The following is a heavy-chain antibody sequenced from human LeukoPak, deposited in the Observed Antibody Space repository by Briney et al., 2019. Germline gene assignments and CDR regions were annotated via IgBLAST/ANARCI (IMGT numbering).Heavy chain of an antibody. D-gene: IGHD3-22*01. Sequence: ASVKVSCKASGYTFTSYDINWVRQATGQGLEWMGWMNPNSGNTGYAQKFQGRVTMTEDTSTDTAYMELSSLRSEDTAVYYCATHSRSVSSGYANWGQGTLVTVSS. CDR2: MNPNSGNT. J-gene: IGHJ4*02. CDR1: GYTFTSYD. CDR3: ATHSRSVSSGYAN. V-gene: IGHV1-8*02.